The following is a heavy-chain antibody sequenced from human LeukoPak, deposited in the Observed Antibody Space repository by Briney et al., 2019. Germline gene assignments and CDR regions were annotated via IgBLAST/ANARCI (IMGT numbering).Heavy chain of an antibody. Sequence: GSLRLSCAASGFTFSSYAMSWVRQAPGKGLEWIGEINHSGSTNYSPSLKSRVTMSVDTSKNQFSLKLSSVTAADTAVFYCARGLSSTAFDYWGPGTLVTVSS. D-gene: IGHD2-2*01. CDR1: GFTFSSYA. CDR3: ARGLSSTAFDY. J-gene: IGHJ4*01. CDR2: INHSGST. V-gene: IGHV4-34*01.